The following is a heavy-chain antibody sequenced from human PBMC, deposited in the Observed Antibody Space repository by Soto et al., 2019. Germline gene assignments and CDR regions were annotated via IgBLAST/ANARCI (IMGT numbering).Heavy chain of an antibody. J-gene: IGHJ4*02. CDR1: GYTFTSYG. V-gene: IGHV1-18*01. Sequence: QVQLVQSGAEVKKPGASVKVSCKASGYTFTSYGISWVRQAPGQGLEWMGWISAYNGNTNYALKIQGRVNMTTDASKSTAYMKMRSLRSDDSAVYYCARGQATMIVVVGDYWGQGTLVTVSS. CDR3: ARGQATMIVVVGDY. D-gene: IGHD3-22*01. CDR2: ISAYNGNT.